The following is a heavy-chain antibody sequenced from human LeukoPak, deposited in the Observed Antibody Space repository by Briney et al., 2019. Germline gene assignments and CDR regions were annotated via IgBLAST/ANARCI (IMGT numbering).Heavy chain of an antibody. J-gene: IGHJ4*02. CDR3: ARDSVPYYYDSSGLPPD. V-gene: IGHV3-21*01. CDR1: GFTFSSYS. CDR2: ISSSSSYI. D-gene: IGHD3-22*01. Sequence: GGSLRLSCAAPGFTFSSYSMNWVRQAPGKGLEWVSSISSSSSYIYYADSVKGRFTISRDNAKNSLYLQMNSLRAEDTAVYYCARDSVPYYYDSSGLPPDWGQGTLVTVSS.